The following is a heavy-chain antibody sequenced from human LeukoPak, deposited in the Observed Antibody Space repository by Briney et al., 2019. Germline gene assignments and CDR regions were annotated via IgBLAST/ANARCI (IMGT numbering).Heavy chain of an antibody. D-gene: IGHD3-3*01. V-gene: IGHV3-43*01. CDR1: GFTFDDYT. CDR2: ISWDGGST. CDR3: AKDMLRGTGVVVFDY. Sequence: GGSLRLSCAASGFTFDDYTMHWVRQAPGKGLEWVSLISWDGGSTYYADSVKGRFTISRDNSKNSLYLQMNSLRTEDTALYYCAKDMLRGTGVVVFDYWGQGTLVTVSS. J-gene: IGHJ4*02.